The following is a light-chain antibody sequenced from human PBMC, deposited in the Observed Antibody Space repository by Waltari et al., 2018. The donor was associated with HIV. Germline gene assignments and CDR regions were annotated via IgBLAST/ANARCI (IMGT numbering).Light chain of an antibody. CDR2: EGI. J-gene: IGLJ2*01. CDR1: SSDVGNYNL. V-gene: IGLV2-14*02. CDR3: CTYAASNVI. Sequence: QSALTQPASVSGSPGQSITISCTGSSSDVGNYNLVSWYQQHPGKAPKLMIYEGINRPSGVSNRFSGSKSGNTASLTISGLQAEDEADYYCCTYAASNVIFGGGTKLTVL.